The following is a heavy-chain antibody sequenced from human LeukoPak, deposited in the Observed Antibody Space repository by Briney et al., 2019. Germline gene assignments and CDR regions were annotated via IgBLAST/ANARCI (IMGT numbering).Heavy chain of an antibody. Sequence: SGGSLRLSCAASGFTFSSYSMNWVRQAPGKGLEWVSYISNSSSTIYYADSVKGRFTISRDNAKNSLYLQMNSLRAEDTAVYYCARDGDIVATIGNWGDYFDYWGQGTLVTVSS. V-gene: IGHV3-48*01. CDR3: ARDGDIVATIGNWGDYFDY. CDR2: ISNSSSTI. CDR1: GFTFSSYS. J-gene: IGHJ4*02. D-gene: IGHD5-12*01.